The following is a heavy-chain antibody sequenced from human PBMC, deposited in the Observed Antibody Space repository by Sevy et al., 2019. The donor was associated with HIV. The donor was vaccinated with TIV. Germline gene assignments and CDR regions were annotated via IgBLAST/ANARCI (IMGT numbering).Heavy chain of an antibody. Sequence: ASVKVSCKASGGTFSSYAISWVRQAPGQGLEWMGGIIPIFGTANYAQKFQDRVTITADESTSTAYMELSSLGSEDTAVYYCARGRGTMVRGVIQSWFDPWGQGTLVTVSS. V-gene: IGHV1-69*13. CDR1: GGTFSSYA. CDR3: ARGRGTMVRGVIQSWFDP. D-gene: IGHD3-10*01. J-gene: IGHJ5*02. CDR2: IIPIFGTA.